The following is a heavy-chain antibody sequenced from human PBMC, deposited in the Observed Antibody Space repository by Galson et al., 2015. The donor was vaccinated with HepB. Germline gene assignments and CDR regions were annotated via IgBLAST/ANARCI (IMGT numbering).Heavy chain of an antibody. J-gene: IGHJ4*02. CDR3: ARKGGERYDFWSGYYPIDY. D-gene: IGHD3-3*01. CDR2: ISYDGSNK. Sequence: SLRLSCAASEFPFSSYAMHWVRQAPGKGLEWVAVISYDGSNKYYADSVKGRFTISRDNSKNTLYLQMNSLRAEDTAVYYCARKGGERYDFWSGYYPIDYWGQGTLVTVSS. V-gene: IGHV3-30*04. CDR1: EFPFSSYA.